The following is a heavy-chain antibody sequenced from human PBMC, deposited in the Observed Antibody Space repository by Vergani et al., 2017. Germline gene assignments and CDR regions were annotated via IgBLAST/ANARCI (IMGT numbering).Heavy chain of an antibody. V-gene: IGHV3-49*03. Sequence: EVQLVESGGGLVQPGRSLRLSCTASGFTFGDYAMSWFRQAPGKGLEWVGFIRSKAYGGTTEYAASVKGRFTISRDDSKNTLYLQMNSLRAEDTAVYYCAAGYSSSWPPAGLDYWGQGTLVTVSS. J-gene: IGHJ4*02. CDR2: IRSKAYGGTT. D-gene: IGHD6-13*01. CDR1: GFTFGDYA. CDR3: AAGYSSSWPPAGLDY.